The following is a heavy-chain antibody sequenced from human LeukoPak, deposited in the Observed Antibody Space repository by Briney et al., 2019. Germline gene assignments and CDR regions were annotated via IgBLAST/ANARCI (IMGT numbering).Heavy chain of an antibody. D-gene: IGHD4-17*01. CDR2: ISTDGSST. Sequence: GGSLRLSCAASGFTFSSYWMHWVRQAPGKGLVWVSRISTDGSSTYYADSVKGRFTISRDNAKNTLYLQTNSLRAEDTAVYYCVRDRTVTTLFDYWGQGTLVTVSS. J-gene: IGHJ4*02. V-gene: IGHV3-74*01. CDR3: VRDRTVTTLFDY. CDR1: GFTFSSYW.